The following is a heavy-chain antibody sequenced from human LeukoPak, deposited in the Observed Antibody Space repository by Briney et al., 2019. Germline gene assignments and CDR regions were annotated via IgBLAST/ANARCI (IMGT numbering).Heavy chain of an antibody. CDR3: ARGVVVAPRSAFDI. Sequence: GRSLRLSCAASGFTFSSYAMHWVRQAPGKGLEWVAVISYDGSNKYYADSVKGRFTISRDNAKNLLSLQMNSLRVEDTAVYYCARGVVVAPRSAFDIWGQGTMVTVSS. J-gene: IGHJ3*02. CDR1: GFTFSSYA. V-gene: IGHV3-30-3*01. CDR2: ISYDGSNK. D-gene: IGHD2-2*01.